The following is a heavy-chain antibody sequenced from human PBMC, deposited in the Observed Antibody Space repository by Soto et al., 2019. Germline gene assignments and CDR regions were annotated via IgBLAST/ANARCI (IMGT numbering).Heavy chain of an antibody. D-gene: IGHD1-7*01. CDR1: GAYISDFS. Sequence: TSETLSLTCRVPGAYISDFSWSWIRQPAGKGLEWIGRITISGNTQKNPSFKSRVTMSIDTSRNHFSLNLQSATAADTALYYCARETGENWTYEAHWGPGTLVTVSS. CDR2: ITISGNT. CDR3: ARETGENWTYEAH. J-gene: IGHJ1*01. V-gene: IGHV4-4*07.